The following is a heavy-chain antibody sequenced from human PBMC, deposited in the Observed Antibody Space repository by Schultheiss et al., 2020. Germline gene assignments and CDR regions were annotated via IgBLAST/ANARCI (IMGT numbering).Heavy chain of an antibody. Sequence: SETLSLTCAVYGGSFSGYYWSWIRQPPGKGLEWIGEINHSGSTNYNPSLKSRVTISVDTSKNQFSLKLSSVTAADTAVYYCARGLGDSDYWGQGTLVTVSS. J-gene: IGHJ4*02. CDR2: INHSGST. V-gene: IGHV4-34*01. CDR3: ARGLGDSDY. CDR1: GGSFSGYY. D-gene: IGHD3-16*01.